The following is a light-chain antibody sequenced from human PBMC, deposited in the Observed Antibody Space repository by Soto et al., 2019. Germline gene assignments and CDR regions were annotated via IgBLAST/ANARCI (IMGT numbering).Light chain of an antibody. CDR2: FDD. CDR3: AVWDDSLHGLV. Sequence: QSVLTQPPSVSEAPRQRVTISCSGSSSNIGNNAVNWYQHLPGKAPKLLIYFDDLLPSGVSDRFSGSKSGTSASLAISGLQSEDEADYYCAVWDDSLHGLVFGGWTKLTVL. J-gene: IGLJ3*02. V-gene: IGLV1-36*01. CDR1: SSNIGNNA.